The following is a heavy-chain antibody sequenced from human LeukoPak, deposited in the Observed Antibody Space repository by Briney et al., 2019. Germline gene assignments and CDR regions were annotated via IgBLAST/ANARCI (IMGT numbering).Heavy chain of an antibody. Sequence: GGSLRLSCAASGFTFDDYGMNWVRQAPGKGLEWVSSISSRSTYIYYADSVKGRFTISRDNAKNSLYLQMNSLRAEDTAVYFCAKSTRAVMAMMDVWGKGTTVTVSS. V-gene: IGHV3-21*01. CDR2: ISSRSTYI. CDR1: GFTFDDYG. D-gene: IGHD3-16*01. CDR3: AKSTRAVMAMMDV. J-gene: IGHJ6*04.